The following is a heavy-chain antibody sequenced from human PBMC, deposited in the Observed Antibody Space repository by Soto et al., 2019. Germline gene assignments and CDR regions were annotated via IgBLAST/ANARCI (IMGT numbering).Heavy chain of an antibody. CDR2: IFYSGNT. D-gene: IGHD2-2*01. Sequence: KTSETLSLTCTVSGGSISSGDNNWSWIRQPPGKALEWIGSIFYSGNTYYNPSLKSRVTMSADTSKNRFSLKLSSVTAADTAVYYCARLPGYCSGTSCDYFDYWGQGTLVTVS. V-gene: IGHV4-30-4*01. CDR1: GGSISSGDNN. J-gene: IGHJ4*02. CDR3: ARLPGYCSGTSCDYFDY.